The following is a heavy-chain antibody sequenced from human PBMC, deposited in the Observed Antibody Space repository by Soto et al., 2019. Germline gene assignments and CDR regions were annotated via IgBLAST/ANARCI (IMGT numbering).Heavy chain of an antibody. CDR1: GFTFSSYA. Sequence: PGGSLRLSCAASGFTFSSYAMHWVRQAPGKGLEWVAVISYDGSNKYYADSVKGRFTISRDNSKNTLYLQMNSLRAEDTAVYYCAREDSSGWYVDYYYGMDVWGQGTTVTVSS. D-gene: IGHD6-19*01. V-gene: IGHV3-30-3*01. CDR3: AREDSSGWYVDYYYGMDV. CDR2: ISYDGSNK. J-gene: IGHJ6*02.